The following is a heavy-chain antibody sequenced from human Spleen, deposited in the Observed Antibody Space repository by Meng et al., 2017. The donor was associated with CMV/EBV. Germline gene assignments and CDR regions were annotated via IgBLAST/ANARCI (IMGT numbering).Heavy chain of an antibody. D-gene: IGHD2-8*02. V-gene: IGHV3-23*01. CDR1: GFTFQSYA. CDR2: ISGSGLST. Sequence: GESLKISCAASGFTFQSYAMAWVRQAPGKGLEWVSAISGSGLSTYYADSVKGRFTISRDNSKNTLYLQMNSLRAEDTAVYYCVKVLRVLGVTLNYWGQGTLVTVSS. CDR3: VKVLRVLGVTLNY. J-gene: IGHJ4*02.